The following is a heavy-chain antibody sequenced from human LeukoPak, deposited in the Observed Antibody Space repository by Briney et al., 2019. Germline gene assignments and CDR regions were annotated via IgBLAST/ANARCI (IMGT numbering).Heavy chain of an antibody. CDR2: IYPGDSDT. CDR3: ARPAYYDILTGYAYFGAFDI. Sequence: GESLKISCKGSEYSFSSYWIGWVRQMPGKGLEWMGIIYPGDSDTRYSPSLQGQVTISADKSISTAYLQWSSLKASDTAMYYCARPAYYDILTGYAYFGAFDIWGQGTMVTVSS. D-gene: IGHD3-9*01. V-gene: IGHV5-51*01. J-gene: IGHJ3*02. CDR1: EYSFSSYW.